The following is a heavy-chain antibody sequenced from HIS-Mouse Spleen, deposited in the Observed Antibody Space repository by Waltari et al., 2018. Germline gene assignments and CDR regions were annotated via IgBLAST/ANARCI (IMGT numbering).Heavy chain of an antibody. CDR1: GFTFSSYG. D-gene: IGHD3-10*01. CDR3: EGVYGSGSYYFDY. J-gene: IGHJ4*02. CDR2: ISYDGSNK. V-gene: IGHV3-30*03. Sequence: QVQLVESGGGVVQPGRSLRISCASAGFTFSSYGMPWVRQAPGKGLEWVAVISYDGSNKYYADSVKGRFTISRDNSKNTLYLQMNSLRAEDTAVYYCEGVYGSGSYYFDYWGQGTLVTVSS.